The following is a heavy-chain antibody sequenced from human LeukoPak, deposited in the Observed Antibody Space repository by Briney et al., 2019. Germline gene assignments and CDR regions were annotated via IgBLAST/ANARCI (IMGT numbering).Heavy chain of an antibody. D-gene: IGHD1-1*01. V-gene: IGHV3-11*01. Sequence: GGSLRLSCAASGFTFSDYYISWIRQAPGKGLEWLSIVSSGGDITTYADSVKGRFTISRDNTRNLLFLQMNSLRAEDTAVYYCARGRKRRGVQNWNDVPYYFDYWGQGTLVTVSS. J-gene: IGHJ4*02. CDR1: GFTFSDYY. CDR2: VSSGGDIT. CDR3: ARGRKRRGVQNWNDVPYYFDY.